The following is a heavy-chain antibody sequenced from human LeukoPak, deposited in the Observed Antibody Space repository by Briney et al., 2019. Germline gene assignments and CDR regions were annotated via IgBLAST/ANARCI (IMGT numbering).Heavy chain of an antibody. V-gene: IGHV1-69*04. D-gene: IGHD3-10*01. CDR2: IIPILGIA. CDR3: AREGGTYYYGSGSYYKSSPYDY. Sequence: SVKVSCKASGGTFSSYAISWVRQAPGQGLEWMGRIIPILGIANYAQKFQGRVTITADKSTSTAYMELSSLRSEDTAVYYCAREGGTYYYGSGSYYKSSPYDYWGQGTLVTVSS. CDR1: GGTFSSYA. J-gene: IGHJ4*02.